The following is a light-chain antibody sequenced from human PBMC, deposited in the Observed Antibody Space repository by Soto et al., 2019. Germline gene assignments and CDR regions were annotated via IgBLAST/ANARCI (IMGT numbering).Light chain of an antibody. CDR1: QSVSSD. Sequence: EIVMTQSPATLSVSPGERGTLSCRASQSVSSDLAWYQQKPGQTPRLLIFGASTRATGIPARFSGSGSGTEFTLTISSLKSEDFAVYYCQQYNNWPRTFGQGTKVDIK. J-gene: IGKJ1*01. V-gene: IGKV3-15*01. CDR2: GAS. CDR3: QQYNNWPRT.